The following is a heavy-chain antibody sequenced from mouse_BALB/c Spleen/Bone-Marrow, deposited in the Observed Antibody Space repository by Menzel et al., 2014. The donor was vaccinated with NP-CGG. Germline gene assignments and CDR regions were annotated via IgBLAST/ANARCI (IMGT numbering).Heavy chain of an antibody. CDR2: VNPGSGGI. D-gene: IGHD1-1*01. CDR1: GYAFTNYW. J-gene: IGHJ4*01. CDR3: ARELVGGMDY. Sequence: VKLMESGAELVRPGTSVKVSCKASGYAFTNYWTEWIKQRPGQGFEWIGVVNPGSGGINYNEKFKGKATLTADKSSSTAYMQLSSLTSDDSAVYFCARELVGGMDYWGQGTSVTVSS. V-gene: IGHV1-54*01.